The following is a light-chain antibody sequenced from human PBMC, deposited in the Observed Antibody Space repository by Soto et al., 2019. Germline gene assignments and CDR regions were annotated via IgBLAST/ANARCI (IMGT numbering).Light chain of an antibody. CDR2: DAS. Sequence: DIQMTQSPSTLSASVGDRVTITCRASQSISSWLAWYQQKPGKAPKLLIYDASSLESGVPSRFSGSGSGTAFTLTIISLQPNDFATYYCQQYNSYSGTFGQGTKVDIK. CDR3: QQYNSYSGT. CDR1: QSISSW. J-gene: IGKJ1*01. V-gene: IGKV1-5*01.